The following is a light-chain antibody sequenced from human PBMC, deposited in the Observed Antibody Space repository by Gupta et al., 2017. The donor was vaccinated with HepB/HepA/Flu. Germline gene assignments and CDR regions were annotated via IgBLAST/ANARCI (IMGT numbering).Light chain of an antibody. CDR1: QSVGSQ. CDR2: DAS. CDR3: QQRSNWPLT. Sequence: EIVLTQSPATLSLSPGERATLSCRASQSVGSQLAWYQQKPGQAPRLVISDASNRATGVPARFSGSGSGTDFTLTISSLESEDFAVYYCQQRSNWPLTFGGGTKVEIK. J-gene: IGKJ4*01. V-gene: IGKV3-11*01.